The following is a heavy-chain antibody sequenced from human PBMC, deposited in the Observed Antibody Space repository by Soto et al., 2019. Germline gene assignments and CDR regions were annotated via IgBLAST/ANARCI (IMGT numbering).Heavy chain of an antibody. V-gene: IGHV1-69*01. D-gene: IGHD6-6*01. CDR2: IIPIFGTA. Sequence: QVQLVQSGAEVKKPGSSVKVSCKASAGTFSSYAISWVRQAPGQGLEWMGGIIPIFGTANYAQKFQSRVTITADESTSTAYMELSSLRSEDTAVYYCARGRIAARRGYYYGMDVWGQGTTVTVSS. CDR3: ARGRIAARRGYYYGMDV. J-gene: IGHJ6*02. CDR1: AGTFSSYA.